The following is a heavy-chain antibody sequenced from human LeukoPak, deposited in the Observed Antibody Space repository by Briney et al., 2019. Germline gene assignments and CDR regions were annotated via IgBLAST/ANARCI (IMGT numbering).Heavy chain of an antibody. V-gene: IGHV3-23*01. CDR2: ISGSGGST. CDR3: AKRTRPWYYFDY. D-gene: IGHD2-8*01. Sequence: PGGSLSLSCAASGFTFSSYAMSWVRQAPGKGLEWVSAISGSGGSTYYADSVKGRFTISRDNSKNTLYLQMNSLRAEDTAVYYCAKRTRPWYYFDYWGQGTLVTVSS. J-gene: IGHJ4*02. CDR1: GFTFSSYA.